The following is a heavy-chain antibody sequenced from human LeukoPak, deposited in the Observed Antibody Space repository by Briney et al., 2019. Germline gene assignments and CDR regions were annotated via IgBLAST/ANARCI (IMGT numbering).Heavy chain of an antibody. CDR2: IFPIRGIA. D-gene: IGHD6-19*01. CDR3: ARTDLSGYSSGWWYYFDY. CDR1: GGTFSSYA. J-gene: IGHJ4*02. V-gene: IGHV1-69*04. Sequence: ASVKVSCKASGGTFSSYAISWVRQAPGQGLAWVGRIFPIRGIANYAQKFQGRVTITADKSTSTAYMELSSLRSEDTAVYYCARTDLSGYSSGWWYYFDYWGQGTLVTVSS.